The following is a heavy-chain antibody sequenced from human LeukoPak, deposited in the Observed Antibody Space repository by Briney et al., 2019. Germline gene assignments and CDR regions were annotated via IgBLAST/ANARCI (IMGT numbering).Heavy chain of an antibody. D-gene: IGHD6-13*01. Sequence: GESLQISFKGSGYSFTSYWIGWVRQMPGKGLEWMGIIYPGDSDTRYSPSFQGQVTISADKSISTAYLQWSSLKASDTAMYYCARQGSAAGMGNWFDPWGQGTLVTVSS. V-gene: IGHV5-51*01. CDR2: IYPGDSDT. CDR1: GYSFTSYW. CDR3: ARQGSAAGMGNWFDP. J-gene: IGHJ5*02.